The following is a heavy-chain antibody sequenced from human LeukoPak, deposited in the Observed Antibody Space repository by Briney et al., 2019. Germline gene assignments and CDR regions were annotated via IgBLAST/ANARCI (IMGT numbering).Heavy chain of an antibody. J-gene: IGHJ6*02. CDR1: GFTVSSNY. Sequence: GGSLRHSCAASGFTVSSNYMTWVRQAPGKGLEWVSIIYSGGSTYHADSVKGRFTISRDNSKNTLYLQMNSLRAEDTAVYYCTREPPSGSYYYYGTDVWGQGTTVTVSS. CDR3: TREPPSGSYYYYGTDV. CDR2: IYSGGST. D-gene: IGHD1-26*01. V-gene: IGHV3-53*01.